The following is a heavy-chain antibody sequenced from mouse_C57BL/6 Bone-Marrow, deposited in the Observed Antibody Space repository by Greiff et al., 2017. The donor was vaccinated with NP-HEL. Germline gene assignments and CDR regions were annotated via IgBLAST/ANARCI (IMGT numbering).Heavy chain of an antibody. D-gene: IGHD2-12*01. V-gene: IGHV5-6*02. CDR2: ISSGGSYT. CDR1: GFTFSSYG. CDR3: ARRYSDY. Sequence: EVKLLESGGDLVKPGGSLKLSCAASGFTFSSYGMSWVRQTPDKRLEWVATISSGGSYTYYTDSVQGRFTISRVNASNTLYLQMSSLKSEDTAMYYCARRYSDYWGQGTTLTVSS. J-gene: IGHJ2*01.